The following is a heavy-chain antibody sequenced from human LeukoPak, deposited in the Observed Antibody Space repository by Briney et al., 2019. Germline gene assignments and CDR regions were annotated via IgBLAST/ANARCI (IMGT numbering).Heavy chain of an antibody. CDR2: IKSKTDGGTT. V-gene: IGHV3-15*01. D-gene: IGHD2-2*01. J-gene: IGHJ4*02. CDR1: GFTFSNAW. CDR3: TTDQSAYHDYGDY. Sequence: GGSLRLSCAASGFTFSNAWMSWVRQAPGKGLEWVGRIKSKTDGGTTDYAAPVKGRFTISRDDSKNTLYLQMNSLKTEDTAVYYCTTDQSAYHDYGDYWGQGTLVTVSS.